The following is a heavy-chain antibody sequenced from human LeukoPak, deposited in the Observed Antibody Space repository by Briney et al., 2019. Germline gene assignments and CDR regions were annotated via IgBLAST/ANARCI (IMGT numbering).Heavy chain of an antibody. CDR3: ARGKSAGYSYSPPGDYGMDV. CDR1: GFTFSSYD. J-gene: IGHJ6*02. Sequence: PGGSLRLSCAASGFTFSSYDMHWVRQATGKGLEWVSAIGTAGDTYYPGSVKGRFTISRENAKNSLYLQMNSLRAGDTAVYYCARGKSAGYSYSPPGDYGMDVWGQGTTVTVSS. V-gene: IGHV3-13*01. D-gene: IGHD5-18*01. CDR2: IGTAGDT.